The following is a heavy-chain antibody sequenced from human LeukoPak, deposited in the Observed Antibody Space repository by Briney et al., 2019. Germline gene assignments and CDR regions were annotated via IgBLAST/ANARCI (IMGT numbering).Heavy chain of an antibody. V-gene: IGHV3-30-3*01. CDR1: GFTFSSYA. CDR3: ARDYYYDSSGPFDY. Sequence: GGSLRLSCAASGFTFSSYAMHWVRQAPGKGLEWVAVISYDGSNKYYADSVKGRFTISRDNSKNTLYLQRNSLRAEDTAVYYCARDYYYDSSGPFDYWGQGTLVTVSS. J-gene: IGHJ4*02. D-gene: IGHD3-22*01. CDR2: ISYDGSNK.